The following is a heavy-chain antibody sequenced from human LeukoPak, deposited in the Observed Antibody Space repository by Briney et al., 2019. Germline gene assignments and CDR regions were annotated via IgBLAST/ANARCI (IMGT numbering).Heavy chain of an antibody. CDR1: GYTFTSYG. Sequence: SVKVSCKASGYTFTSYGISWVRQAPGQGLEWMGGIIPIFGTANYAQKFQGRVTITADIPTSTVYMELSSLRSEDTAVYYCAREDDTGRYMGDDAFDIWGQGTMVTVSS. J-gene: IGHJ3*02. D-gene: IGHD1-26*01. CDR2: IIPIFGTA. CDR3: AREDDTGRYMGDDAFDI. V-gene: IGHV1-69*06.